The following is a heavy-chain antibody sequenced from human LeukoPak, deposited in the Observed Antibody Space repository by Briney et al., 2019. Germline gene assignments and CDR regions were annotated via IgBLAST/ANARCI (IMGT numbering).Heavy chain of an antibody. CDR1: GYSFTSYW. CDR3: ARRSYYYGSGSPSPFDY. Sequence: GESLKISCKGSGYSFTSYWIGWVCQMPGKGLEWMGIIYPGDSDTRYSPSFQGQVTISADKSISTAYLQWSSLKASDTAMYYCARRSYYYGSGSPSPFDYWGQGTLVTVSS. J-gene: IGHJ4*02. V-gene: IGHV5-51*01. CDR2: IYPGDSDT. D-gene: IGHD3-10*01.